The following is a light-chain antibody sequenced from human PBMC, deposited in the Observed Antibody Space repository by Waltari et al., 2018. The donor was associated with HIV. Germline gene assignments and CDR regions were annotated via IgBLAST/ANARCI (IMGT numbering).Light chain of an antibody. J-gene: IGLJ1*01. CDR2: EVS. CDR1: SIDVGGYNY. V-gene: IGLV2-14*01. CDR3: STYASSSTPYV. Sequence: QSALTQPASVSGSPGQSITISCPGTSIDVGGYNYVFWYQQHPGKAPKLMIYEVSNRPAGFSNRFSGAKSGNTASLTISGRQAEDEADYYCSTYASSSTPYVFGTGTKVTVL.